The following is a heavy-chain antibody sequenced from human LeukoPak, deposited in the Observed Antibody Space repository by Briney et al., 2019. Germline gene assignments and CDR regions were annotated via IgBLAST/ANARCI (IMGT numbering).Heavy chain of an antibody. CDR1: GGSISSSSYY. CDR2: FYYSGST. V-gene: IGHV4-39*07. D-gene: IGHD3-3*01. J-gene: IGHJ3*02. Sequence: SETLSLTCTVSGGSISSSSYYWGWIRQPPGKGLEWIGSFYYSGSTYYNPSLKSRVTISVDTSKNQFSLKLSSVTAADTAVYYCARATYYDFWSGQDGKNDAFDIWGQGTMVTVSS. CDR3: ARATYYDFWSGQDGKNDAFDI.